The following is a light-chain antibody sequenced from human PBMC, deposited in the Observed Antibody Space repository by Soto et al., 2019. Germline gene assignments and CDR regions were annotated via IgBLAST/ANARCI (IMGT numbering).Light chain of an antibody. CDR3: SSYTTSSTPSYV. V-gene: IGLV2-14*01. J-gene: IGLJ1*01. CDR1: SNDVGGYNY. CDR2: EVS. Sequence: QSALTQPASVSGSPGQSITISCTGTSNDVGGYNYVSWYQQHPGKAPKLMVYEVSNRPSGVSDRFSGSSSDNTASLTISGLLPDDEADYYCSSYTTSSTPSYVFGTGTKLTVL.